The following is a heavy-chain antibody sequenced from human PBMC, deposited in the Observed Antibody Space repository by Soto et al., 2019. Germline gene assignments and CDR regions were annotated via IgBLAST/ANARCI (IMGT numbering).Heavy chain of an antibody. CDR1: GGSLSSDNSY. Sequence: SETLSLTCTVSGGSLSSDNSYWSWFRQYPGKRLAWLGYIYNSGNTYYNPSLKSRVILSVDTSKNQFSFNLSSVSAADTAVYFCAGDTAGGEAGFDYWGQGTLVTVSS. CDR3: AGDTAGGEAGFDY. V-gene: IGHV4-31*03. J-gene: IGHJ4*02. D-gene: IGHD3-16*01. CDR2: IYNSGNT.